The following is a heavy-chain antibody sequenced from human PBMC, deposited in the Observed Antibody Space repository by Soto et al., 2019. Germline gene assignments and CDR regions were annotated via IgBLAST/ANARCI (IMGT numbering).Heavy chain of an antibody. D-gene: IGHD1-26*01. Sequence: SEMLSLTCAVSGGYLSDFYWSWIRQSPGKGLEWIGEIDHSGNTNYSPSLKSRVTISVDTSKNQFSLKMSSVTAADTVVSYCVGGRGRLVGFDYWGQGTLVTVSS. CDR3: VGGRGRLVGFDY. CDR2: IDHSGNT. J-gene: IGHJ4*02. V-gene: IGHV4-34*01. CDR1: GGYLSDFY.